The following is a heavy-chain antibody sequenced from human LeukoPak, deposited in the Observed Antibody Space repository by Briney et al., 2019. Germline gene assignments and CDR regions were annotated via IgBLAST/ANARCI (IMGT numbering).Heavy chain of an antibody. J-gene: IGHJ6*02. CDR1: GFTFSSYG. CDR2: ISYDGSNK. CDR3: AKDLGYCTNGVCQYYYYGMDV. V-gene: IGHV3-30*18. Sequence: GGSLRLSCAASGFTFSSYGMHWVRQAPGKGLEWVAVISYDGSNKYYADSVKGRFTISRDNSKNTLYLQMNSLRAEDTAVYYCAKDLGYCTNGVCQYYYYGMDVWGQGTTATVSS. D-gene: IGHD2-8*01.